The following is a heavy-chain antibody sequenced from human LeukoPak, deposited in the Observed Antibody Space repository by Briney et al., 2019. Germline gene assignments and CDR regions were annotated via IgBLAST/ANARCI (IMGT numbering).Heavy chain of an antibody. V-gene: IGHV4-39*01. CDR3: ARLRGLGPSDAFDI. D-gene: IGHD2-15*01. Sequence: PSETLSLTCTVSNGSISSDTYYWGWIRQPPGKGLEWIGSIYYSGSTYYNPSLKSRVTISVDTSKNQFSLKLSSVTAADTAVYYCARLRGLGPSDAFDIWGQGTMVTVSS. J-gene: IGHJ3*02. CDR1: NGSISSDTYY. CDR2: IYYSGST.